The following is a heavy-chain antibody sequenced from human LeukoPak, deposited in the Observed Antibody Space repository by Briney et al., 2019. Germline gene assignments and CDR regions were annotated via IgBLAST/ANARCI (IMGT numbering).Heavy chain of an antibody. D-gene: IGHD2-21*01. Sequence: PGGSLRLSCAASVFTFTSYTMHWVRQAPGKGLEWVAVVLYNGSKKYYADSVKGRFTLSRDNAKNTLSLEMNALRGDDTAVYYCVRDNYGGILDFWGQGTLVTVSS. CDR2: VLYNGSKK. CDR1: VFTFTSYT. CDR3: VRDNYGGILDF. J-gene: IGHJ4*02. V-gene: IGHV3-30*04.